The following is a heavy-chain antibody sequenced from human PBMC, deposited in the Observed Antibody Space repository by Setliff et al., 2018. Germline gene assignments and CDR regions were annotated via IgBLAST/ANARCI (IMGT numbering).Heavy chain of an antibody. CDR2: MFDNVGT. CDR1: NFSVNSGYT. CDR3: ASQRLARYFDN. Sequence: SETLSLTCAVSNFSVNSGYTWGWIRQPPGKGLEWIGIMFDNVGTFYNPSLKSRVTMSVDTSKGELSLKLTFVTAADTAVYYCASQRLARYFDNWGQGTLVTAPQ. J-gene: IGHJ4*02. V-gene: IGHV4-38-2*01. D-gene: IGHD2-21*01.